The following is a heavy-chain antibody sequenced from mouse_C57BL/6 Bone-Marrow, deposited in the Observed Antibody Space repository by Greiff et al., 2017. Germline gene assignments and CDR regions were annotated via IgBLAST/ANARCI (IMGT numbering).Heavy chain of an antibody. Sequence: QVQLQQPGAELVKPGASVKMSCKASGYTFTSYWITWVKQRPGQGLEWIGDIYPTSGRTNYTEKFKSKAILTVDTSSNTAYMQLSSLTSEDSAVFYCAGSGPLGRSFDYWGQGTTLTVSS. D-gene: IGHD4-1*01. V-gene: IGHV1-55*01. CDR2: IYPTSGRT. J-gene: IGHJ2*01. CDR3: AGSGPLGRSFDY. CDR1: GYTFTSYW.